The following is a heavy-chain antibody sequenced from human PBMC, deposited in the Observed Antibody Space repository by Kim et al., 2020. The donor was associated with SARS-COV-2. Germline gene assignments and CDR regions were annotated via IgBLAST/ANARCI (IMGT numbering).Heavy chain of an antibody. V-gene: IGHV3-30*03. Sequence: GGSLRLSCAASGFTFSAYGMYWARQAPGKGLEWVALMVYDGSRKVYADSVKGRFTISRDSSENALYLQMNSLRGEDTAIYYCARRGLDAVDYWGQGTLVTVSS. CDR3: ARRGLDAVDY. J-gene: IGHJ4*02. D-gene: IGHD1-1*01. CDR2: MVYDGSRK. CDR1: GFTFSAYG.